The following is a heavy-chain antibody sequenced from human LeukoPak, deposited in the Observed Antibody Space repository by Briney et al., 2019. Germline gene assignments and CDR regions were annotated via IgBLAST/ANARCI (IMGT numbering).Heavy chain of an antibody. D-gene: IGHD6-13*01. CDR3: ARDQTYYSSSWYPSGWFDP. CDR2: ISSSSYI. J-gene: IGHJ5*02. Sequence: GGSLRLSCAASGFTFSSYSMNWVRQTPGKGLEWVSSISSSSYIYYADSVKGQFTISRDNAKSSLYLQMNSLRAEDTAVYYCARDQTYYSSSWYPSGWFDPWGQGTLVTVSS. V-gene: IGHV3-21*01. CDR1: GFTFSSYS.